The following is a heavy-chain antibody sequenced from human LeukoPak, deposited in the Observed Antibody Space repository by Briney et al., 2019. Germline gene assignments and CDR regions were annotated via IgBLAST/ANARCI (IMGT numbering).Heavy chain of an antibody. D-gene: IGHD1-26*01. J-gene: IGHJ4*02. CDR1: GYTFINFA. Sequence: ASVKVSCKASGYTFINFAINWGRQAPGQRPEWMGWINAGNGNTKYSQKFQGRVTITRDTSASTAYMELRSLRSDDAAVYYCARDGGDGSYFDYWGQGTLVTVSS. CDR3: ARDGGDGSYFDY. V-gene: IGHV1-3*01. CDR2: INAGNGNT.